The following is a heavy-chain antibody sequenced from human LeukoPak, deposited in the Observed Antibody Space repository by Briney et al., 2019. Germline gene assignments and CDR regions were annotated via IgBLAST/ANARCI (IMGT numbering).Heavy chain of an antibody. J-gene: IGHJ4*02. V-gene: IGHV4-34*01. CDR1: GGSFSGYY. CDR3: AGGDYVFLAGFRYF. D-gene: IGHD3-9*01. CDR2: INHSGST. Sequence: PSETLSLTCAVYGGSFSGYYWSWIRQPPGKGLEWIGEINHSGSTNYNPSLKSRVTISVDTSKNQSSLELRSVTGAGTAVFYWAGGDYVFLAGFRYFWGRGTLVPVP.